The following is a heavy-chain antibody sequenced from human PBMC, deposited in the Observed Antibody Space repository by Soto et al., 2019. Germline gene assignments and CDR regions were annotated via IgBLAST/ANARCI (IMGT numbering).Heavy chain of an antibody. D-gene: IGHD6-25*01. CDR3: AKGSGSSRPFYFDY. Sequence: EVQLLESGGDLVQPGGSLRLSCAASGFTFSDYVMSWVRQAPGKGLEWVSAITGSGGDTYCADSVKGRFTISRDNYENTLYLQMNSLRAEDTAIYYCAKGSGSSRPFYFDYWGQGTLVTVSS. CDR1: GFTFSDYV. V-gene: IGHV3-23*01. J-gene: IGHJ4*02. CDR2: ITGSGGDT.